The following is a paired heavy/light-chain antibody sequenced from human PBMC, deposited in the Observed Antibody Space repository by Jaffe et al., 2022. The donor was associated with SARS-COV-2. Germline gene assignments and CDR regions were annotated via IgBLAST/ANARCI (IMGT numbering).Heavy chain of an antibody. J-gene: IGHJ5*02. D-gene: IGHD3-10*01. V-gene: IGHV6-1*01. CDR1: GDSVSTNSAA. Sequence: QVQLQQSGPGLVKPSQTLSLTCAISGDSVSTNSAAWNWIRQSPSRGLEWLGRTYYRSKWYNDYAVSLKSRISINPDTSKNQFSLQLNSVTPEDTAIYYCVRDSGSRGWFDPWGQGTLVTVSS. CDR2: TYYRSKWYN. CDR3: VRDSGSRGWFDP.
Light chain of an antibody. J-gene: IGLJ3*02. CDR1: SSDVGRYSF. V-gene: IGLV2-14*01. Sequence: QSALTQPASVSGSPGQSITISCTGTSSDVGRYSFLSWYQQHPGKAPTVMIYGVTNRPSGVSNRFSGSRSGNTASLTISGLQAEDEADYYCSSYTNNGTWVFGGGTKLTVL. CDR2: GVT. CDR3: SSYTNNGTWV.